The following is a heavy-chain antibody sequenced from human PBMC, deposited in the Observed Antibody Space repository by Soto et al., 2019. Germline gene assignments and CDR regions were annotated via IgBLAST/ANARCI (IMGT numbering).Heavy chain of an antibody. V-gene: IGHV3-30*04. CDR2: FSPDGSKI. D-gene: IGHD2-2*02. J-gene: IGHJ4*02. CDR1: VFILSHYD. Sequence: QVQLVESGGDVVQPGRSLRLSCAASVFILSHYDMHWVRQAPGKGLEWLAVFSPDGSKIFHADSVKGRFTISRDLSKNTLYLQMNNLRPEDTAVYFCAREFTPEIPFDYWCQGSLVTFSS. CDR3: AREFTPEIPFDY.